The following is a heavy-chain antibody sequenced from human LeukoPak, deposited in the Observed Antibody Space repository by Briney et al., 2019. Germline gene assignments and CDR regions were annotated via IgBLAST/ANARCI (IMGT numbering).Heavy chain of an antibody. J-gene: IGHJ4*02. V-gene: IGHV4-34*01. Sequence: SETLSLTCAVYGGSLYGFYWSWIRQSPGKGLEWIGEGSDRGGTKYNPSLRGRVTISVDTSKNQFSLKLSSVTAADTAVYYCARQMYSSGWYYFDCWGQGTLVTVSS. CDR3: ARQMYSSGWYYFDC. CDR2: GSDRGGT. D-gene: IGHD6-19*01. CDR1: GGSLYGFY.